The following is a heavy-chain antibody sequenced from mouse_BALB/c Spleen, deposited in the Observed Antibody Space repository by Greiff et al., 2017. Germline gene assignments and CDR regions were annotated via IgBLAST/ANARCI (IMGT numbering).Heavy chain of an antibody. V-gene: IGHV3-6*02. J-gene: IGHJ4*01. Sequence: DVQLVESGPGLVKPSQSLSLTCSVTGYSITSGYYWNWIRQFPGNKLEWMGYISYDGSNNYNPSLKNRISITRYTSKNQFFLKLNSVTTEDTATYYCAKEYYGAMDYWGQGTSVTVSS. CDR1: GYSITSGYY. D-gene: IGHD1-1*01. CDR2: ISYDGSN. CDR3: AKEYYGAMDY.